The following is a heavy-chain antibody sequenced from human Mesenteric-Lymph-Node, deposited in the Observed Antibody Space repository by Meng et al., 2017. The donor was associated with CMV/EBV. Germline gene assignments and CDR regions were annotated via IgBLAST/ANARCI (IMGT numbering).Heavy chain of an antibody. CDR3: VRDGILASGQDS. Sequence: SETLSLTCTVFGDSLSTSSYYWGWIRQPPGRGLEWIGSFYYAGTNRGASTYYSPSLNSRVTISVDTSNNQFSLRLSSVTAADTAVYYCVRDGILASGQDSWGQGTLVTVSS. J-gene: IGHJ4*02. CDR2: FYYAGTNRGAST. D-gene: IGHD2/OR15-2a*01. CDR1: GDSLSTSSYY. V-gene: IGHV4-39*07.